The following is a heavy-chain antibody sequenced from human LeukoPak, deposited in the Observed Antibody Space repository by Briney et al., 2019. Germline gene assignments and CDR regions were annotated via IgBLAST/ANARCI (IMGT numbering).Heavy chain of an antibody. Sequence: SETLSLTCAVYGGSFSGYYWSWLRQPPGKGLEWIGEINHSGSTNYDPSLKSRVTISVDTSKNQFSLKLSSVTAADTAVYYCARGWRWLQLKGLDYWGQGTLVTVSS. CDR1: GGSFSGYY. CDR2: INHSGST. D-gene: IGHD5-24*01. J-gene: IGHJ4*02. CDR3: ARGWRWLQLKGLDY. V-gene: IGHV4-34*01.